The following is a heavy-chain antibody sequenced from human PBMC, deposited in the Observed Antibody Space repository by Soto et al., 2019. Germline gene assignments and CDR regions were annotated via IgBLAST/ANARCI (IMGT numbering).Heavy chain of an antibody. CDR3: ARHFGSSGYYEFFQH. J-gene: IGHJ1*01. CDR1: GGSISSSTYY. CDR2: IYYSGNT. D-gene: IGHD5-12*01. V-gene: IGHV4-39*01. Sequence: SETLSLTCTVSGGSISSSTYYWGWIRQPPGKGLEWIGSIYYSGNTYYNPSLNSRVTVSVDTSKNQFSLKLSSVTAADTAVYYCARHFGSSGYYEFFQHWGPGTLVTVSS.